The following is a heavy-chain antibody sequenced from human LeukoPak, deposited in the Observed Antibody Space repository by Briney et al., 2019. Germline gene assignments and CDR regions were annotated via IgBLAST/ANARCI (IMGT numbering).Heavy chain of an antibody. J-gene: IGHJ4*02. Sequence: SETLSLTCTVSGGSISTYYWSWIRQPPGKGLEWIGYIYYSGNTNYNPSLRSRVTISVDTSKNQFSLKLSAVTPADTAVFYCARVGVPESFDYWGQGTLVTVSS. V-gene: IGHV4-59*01. D-gene: IGHD3-3*01. CDR3: ARVGVPESFDY. CDR1: GGSISTYY. CDR2: IYYSGNT.